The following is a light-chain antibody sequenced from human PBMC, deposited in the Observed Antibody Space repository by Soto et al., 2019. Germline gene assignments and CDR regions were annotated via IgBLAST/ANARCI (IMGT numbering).Light chain of an antibody. V-gene: IGKV3-20*01. Sequence: EIVLTQSPGTLSLSPGERATLSCRASQSVSSSYLAWYQQKPGQAPRLLIYGASSRATGIPDRFSGSGSGTDSTLTITRLEPEDFAVSYCQQYGSSPLVTFGQGTRLEIK. CDR1: QSVSSSY. CDR2: GAS. CDR3: QQYGSSPLVT. J-gene: IGKJ5*01.